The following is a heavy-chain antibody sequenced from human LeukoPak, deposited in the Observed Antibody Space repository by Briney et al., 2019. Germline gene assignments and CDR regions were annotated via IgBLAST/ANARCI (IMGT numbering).Heavy chain of an antibody. D-gene: IGHD2-2*02. CDR2: INPNSGGT. CDR1: GYTFTGYY. CDR3: ARSLFDIVVVPAAIPFDY. Sequence: ASVKVSCKASGYTFTGYYMHWVRQAPGQGLEWMGWINPNSGGTNYAQKFQGWVTMTRDTSISTAYMELSRLTSDDTAVYYCARSLFDIVVVPAAIPFDYWGQGTLVTVSS. J-gene: IGHJ4*02. V-gene: IGHV1-2*04.